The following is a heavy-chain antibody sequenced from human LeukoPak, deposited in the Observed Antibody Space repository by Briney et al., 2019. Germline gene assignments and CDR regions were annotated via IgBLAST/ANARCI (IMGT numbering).Heavy chain of an antibody. Sequence: ASVKVSCKASGYIFFNYGISWVRQAPGQGLEWMGWISPNNGNTDFAQNFQDSVTMTTDTSTSTVYMELRSLRSDDTAVYYCARGLPIVSRSYYPFDPWGQGTLVTVSS. CDR2: ISPNNGNT. CDR1: GYIFFNYG. D-gene: IGHD1-26*01. J-gene: IGHJ5*02. V-gene: IGHV1-18*01. CDR3: ARGLPIVSRSYYPFDP.